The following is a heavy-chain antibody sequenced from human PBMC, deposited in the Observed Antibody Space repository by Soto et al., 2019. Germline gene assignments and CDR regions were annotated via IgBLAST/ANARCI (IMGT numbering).Heavy chain of an antibody. V-gene: IGHV3-64*01. CDR1: GFTFSYYA. CDR2: IGADGGST. Sequence: PGGSLRLSCAASGFTFSYYAMHWVRQAPGKGLEYVSVIGADGGSTYYANSVKGRFTISRDNSKNTLYLQMGSLRAEDMAVYYCAREPPTCGSDCYLLDHWGQGTLVTVSS. CDR3: AREPPTCGSDCYLLDH. D-gene: IGHD2-21*02. J-gene: IGHJ4*02.